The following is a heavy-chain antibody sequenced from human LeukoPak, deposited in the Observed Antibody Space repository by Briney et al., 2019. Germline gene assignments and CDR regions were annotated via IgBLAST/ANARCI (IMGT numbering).Heavy chain of an antibody. CDR2: ISAYNGNT. V-gene: IGHV1-18*01. Sequence: ASVKVSCKASGYTFTNYGIHWVRQAPGQGLEWMGWISAYNGNTKYAQNLQGRVTMTTDTSTSTAYMELRSLRSDDTAVYYCARGPLGAAFDSWGQGTLVTVSS. J-gene: IGHJ4*02. CDR1: GYTFTNYG. D-gene: IGHD3-16*01. CDR3: ARGPLGAAFDS.